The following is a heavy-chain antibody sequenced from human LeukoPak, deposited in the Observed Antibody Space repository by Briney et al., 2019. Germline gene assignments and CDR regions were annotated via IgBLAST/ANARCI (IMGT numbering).Heavy chain of an antibody. CDR1: GFNFSNYA. D-gene: IGHD2-2*01. V-gene: IGHV3-23*01. CDR2: VTGSSSNT. J-gene: IGHJ4*02. Sequence: GGSLRLSCAASGFNFSNYAMTWVRQAPGKGLEWVSGVTGSSSNTYYADSVKGRFTISRDNSKNMLYLEMNSLRVEDTAIYYCAKDRSSSTSCSNYWGRGTLVTVSS. CDR3: AKDRSSSTSCSNY.